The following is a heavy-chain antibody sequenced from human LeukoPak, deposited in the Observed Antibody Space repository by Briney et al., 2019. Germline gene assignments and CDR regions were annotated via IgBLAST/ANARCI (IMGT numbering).Heavy chain of an antibody. CDR3: ARPYYDILTGYAHFDY. D-gene: IGHD3-9*01. Sequence: ASVKVSCKAFGYTFTGYYMHWVRQAPGQGLEWMGWINPNSGGTNYAQKFQGRVTMTRDTSISTAYMELSRLRSDDTAVYYCARPYYDILTGYAHFDYWGQGTLVTISS. V-gene: IGHV1-2*02. CDR1: GYTFTGYY. J-gene: IGHJ4*02. CDR2: INPNSGGT.